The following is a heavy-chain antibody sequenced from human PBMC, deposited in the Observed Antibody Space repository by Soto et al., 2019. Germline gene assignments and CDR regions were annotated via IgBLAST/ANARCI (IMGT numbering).Heavy chain of an antibody. CDR2: TYYRSKWYN. V-gene: IGHV6-1*01. CDR1: VVSVCTNSAA. Sequence: TLSLIWAISVVSVCTNSAARHWIRQSPSRVLEWMGRTYYRSKWYNEYAVSVKSRITSNADTSKNQFSLQRNSVAPEDTAVYYCARGRGDYDRSGSSCFHDWGQGTLVTVSS. CDR3: ARGRGDYDRSGSSCFHD. J-gene: IGHJ1*01. D-gene: IGHD3-22*01.